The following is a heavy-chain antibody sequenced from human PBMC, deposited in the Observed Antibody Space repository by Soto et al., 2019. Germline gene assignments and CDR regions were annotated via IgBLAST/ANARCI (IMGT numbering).Heavy chain of an antibody. CDR3: ATYRKFFQI. CDR2: IYNSGST. Sequence: SETLSLTCTVSGGSINNDFWSWIRQPPGKGLEWIGFIYNSGSTYYNSSLKSRVTISVDRSKNHFFLNLTSVTAADTAVYYCATYRKFFQIWGQGTKVTVSS. J-gene: IGHJ3*02. V-gene: IGHV4-59*04. CDR1: GGSINNDF.